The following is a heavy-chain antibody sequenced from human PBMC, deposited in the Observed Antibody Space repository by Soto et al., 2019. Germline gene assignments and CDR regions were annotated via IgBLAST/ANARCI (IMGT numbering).Heavy chain of an antibody. CDR1: GGTFSSYT. CDR3: AREYSGYDLRPTYYFDY. V-gene: IGHV1-69*04. D-gene: IGHD5-12*01. Sequence: GASVKVSCKASGGTFSSYTISWVRQAPGQGLEWMGRIIPILGIANYAQKFQGRVTITADKSTSTAYMELSSLRSEDTAVYYCAREYSGYDLRPTYYFDYWGQGTLVTVSS. J-gene: IGHJ4*02. CDR2: IIPILGIA.